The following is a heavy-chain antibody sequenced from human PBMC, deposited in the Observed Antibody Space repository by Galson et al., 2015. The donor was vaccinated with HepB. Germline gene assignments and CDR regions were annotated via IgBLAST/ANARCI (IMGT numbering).Heavy chain of an antibody. J-gene: IGHJ4*02. V-gene: IGHV4-39*01. CDR1: GGSVTSSSYY. CDR2: IHSSGTT. D-gene: IGHD3-22*01. Sequence: ETLSLTCTVSGGSVTSSSYYWSWIRQSPGKGLEWIGSIHSSGTTFYNPSHKIRVTISGDASRMQFSLTLVSVTAADTATYFWARFLYYDSSAFYFDYWGQGALVTVSS. CDR3: ARFLYYDSSAFYFDY.